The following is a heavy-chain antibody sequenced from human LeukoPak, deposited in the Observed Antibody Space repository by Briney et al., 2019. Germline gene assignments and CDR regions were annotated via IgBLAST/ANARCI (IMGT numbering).Heavy chain of an antibody. J-gene: IGHJ6*02. V-gene: IGHV4-59*08. Sequence: YPSETLSLTCTVSGGSISSSYCSWIRQPPGKGLEWIGYIYHSESTNYNPSLKSRVTISVDTSMNQFSLKLSSVTAADTAVYYCARGRAASSSRYSYDYYGMDVWGQGTTVTVSS. CDR1: GGSISSSY. CDR3: ARGRAASSSRYSYDYYGMDV. CDR2: IYHSEST. D-gene: IGHD6-13*01.